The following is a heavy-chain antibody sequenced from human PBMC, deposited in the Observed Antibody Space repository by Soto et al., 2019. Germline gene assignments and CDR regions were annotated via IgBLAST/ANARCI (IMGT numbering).Heavy chain of an antibody. D-gene: IGHD1-1*01. Sequence: PSETLSLTGIVSGGPITSYHWSWIRQSPGKGLEWIGFTGYTGVTNYNPSLKSRVTRSMDTSNNQFSLNLTSMTAADTAVYYFERGMPAGCHRYLDRCGKGTLVTASS. V-gene: IGHV4-59*01. CDR2: TGYTGVT. CDR1: GGPITSYH. J-gene: IGHJ4*02. CDR3: ERGMPAGCHRYLDR.